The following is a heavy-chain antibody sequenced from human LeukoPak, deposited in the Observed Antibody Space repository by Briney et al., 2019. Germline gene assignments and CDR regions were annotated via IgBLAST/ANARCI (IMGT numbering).Heavy chain of an antibody. J-gene: IGHJ6*04. CDR3: AREPGIAVAGAHYGMDV. Sequence: SGTLSLTCAVSGGSISSSNWWSWVRLPPGKGLEWIGEVYHSGSTNYNPSLKSRVTISVDKSKNQFSLKLSSVTAADTAVYYCAREPGIAVAGAHYGMDVWGKGTTVTVSS. V-gene: IGHV4-4*02. CDR1: GGSISSSNW. CDR2: VYHSGST. D-gene: IGHD6-19*01.